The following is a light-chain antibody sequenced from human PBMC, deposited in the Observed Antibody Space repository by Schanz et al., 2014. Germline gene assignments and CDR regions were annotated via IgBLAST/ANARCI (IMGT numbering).Light chain of an antibody. CDR3: QQRSNWPLT. Sequence: EIVMTQSPGTLSVSPGERATLSCRASQSVSSNLAWYQQKPGQAPSLLIYGASTRATGIPDRFSGSGSGTDFTLTISRLEPEDFALYYCQQRSNWPLTFGGGTKVEIK. V-gene: IGKV3-15*01. CDR2: GAS. CDR1: QSVSSN. J-gene: IGKJ4*01.